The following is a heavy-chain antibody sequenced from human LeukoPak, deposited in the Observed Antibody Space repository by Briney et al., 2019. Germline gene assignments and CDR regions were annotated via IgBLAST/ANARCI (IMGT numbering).Heavy chain of an antibody. CDR1: GFTFSSYA. V-gene: IGHV3-23*01. CDR3: ASDRPYYDILTGYTAFDI. CDR2: ISGSGGST. D-gene: IGHD3-9*01. J-gene: IGHJ3*02. Sequence: PRGSLRLSCAASGFTFSSYAMSWVRQAPGKGLEWVSAISGSGGSTYYADSVKGRFTISRDNSKNTLYMQMNSLRAEDIAVYYCASDRPYYDILTGYTAFDIWGQGTMVTVSS.